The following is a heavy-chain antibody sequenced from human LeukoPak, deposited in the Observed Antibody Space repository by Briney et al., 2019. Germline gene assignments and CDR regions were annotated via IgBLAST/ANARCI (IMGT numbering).Heavy chain of an antibody. CDR1: GGSISSGDYY. J-gene: IGHJ5*02. Sequence: NPSETLSLTCTVSGGSISSGDYYWSWIRQPPGKGLEWIGYIYYSGSTYYNPSLKSRVTISVDTSKNQFSLKLSSVTAADTAVYYCARDPHRLLYFWFDPWGQGTLVTVSS. D-gene: IGHD2-2*02. CDR3: ARDPHRLLYFWFDP. V-gene: IGHV4-30-4*08. CDR2: IYYSGST.